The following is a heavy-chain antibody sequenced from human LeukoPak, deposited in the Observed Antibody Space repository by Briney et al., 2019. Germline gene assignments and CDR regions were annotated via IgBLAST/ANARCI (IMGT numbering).Heavy chain of an antibody. D-gene: IGHD3-9*01. Sequence: PSETLSLTCTVSGGSISSYYWSWIRQPAGKGLEWIGRIYTSGSTNYNPSLKSRVTMSVDTSKNQFSLKLSSVTAADTAVYYCARGGSYYDILTGYHFDYWGQGTLVTVSS. J-gene: IGHJ4*02. CDR3: ARGGSYYDILTGYHFDY. CDR1: GGSISSYY. CDR2: IYTSGST. V-gene: IGHV4-4*07.